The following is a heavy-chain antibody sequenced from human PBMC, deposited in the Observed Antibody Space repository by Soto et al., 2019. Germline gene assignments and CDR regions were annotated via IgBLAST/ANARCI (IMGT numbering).Heavy chain of an antibody. CDR2: ISGNGGRT. D-gene: IGHD4-4*01. J-gene: IGHJ4*02. V-gene: IGHV3-23*01. CDR1: GFTFSSYA. CDR3: AKDSNKYSSSLRGRYFDY. Sequence: GGSLRLSCAASGFTFSSYAMSWVRQAPGKGLEWVSAISGNGGRTFYADSAKGQFTISRDNSKNALYLDMNSLRVDDTAVYYCAKDSNKYSSSLRGRYFDYWGQGIGVTVSS.